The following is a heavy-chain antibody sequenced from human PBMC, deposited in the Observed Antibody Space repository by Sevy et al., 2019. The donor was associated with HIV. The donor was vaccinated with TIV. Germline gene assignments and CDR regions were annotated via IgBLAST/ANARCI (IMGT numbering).Heavy chain of an antibody. J-gene: IGHJ5*02. Sequence: SETLSLTCTVSGGSISSGDYCWSWIRQPPGKGLEWIGYIYYSGSTYYNPSLKSRVTISVDTSKNQFSLKLSSVTAADTAVYYCARGIDVGWFDPWGQGTLVTVSS. V-gene: IGHV4-30-4*01. D-gene: IGHD1-26*01. CDR1: GGSISSGDYC. CDR3: ARGIDVGWFDP. CDR2: IYYSGST.